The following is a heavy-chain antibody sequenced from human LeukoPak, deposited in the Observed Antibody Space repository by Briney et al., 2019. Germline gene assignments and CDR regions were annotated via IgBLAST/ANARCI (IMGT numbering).Heavy chain of an antibody. CDR3: AKLVAVAGRNY. CDR2: ISGSDDGT. Sequence: PGGSLRLSCAASGFTFSTYAMSWVRQIPGKGLEWVSAISGSDDGTYYADSVKGRFTFSRDNSKNTLYLQMNSLRAEDTAVYYCAKLVAVAGRNYWGQGTLVTVSS. CDR1: GFTFSTYA. V-gene: IGHV3-23*01. D-gene: IGHD6-19*01. J-gene: IGHJ4*02.